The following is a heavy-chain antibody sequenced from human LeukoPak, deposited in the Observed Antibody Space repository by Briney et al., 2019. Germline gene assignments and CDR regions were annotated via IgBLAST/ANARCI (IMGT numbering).Heavy chain of an antibody. Sequence: GESLKISCKGFGYSFTSYWIAWVRQMPGKGLEWMGFIYPGDSDTRYSPSFQGQVTISGDKSISTVYLQWSSLKASDTAMYYCARVDLYCSSTSCYSFDYWGQGTLVTVSS. CDR3: ARVDLYCSSTSCYSFDY. J-gene: IGHJ4*02. D-gene: IGHD2-2*01. CDR2: IYPGDSDT. V-gene: IGHV5-51*01. CDR1: GYSFTSYW.